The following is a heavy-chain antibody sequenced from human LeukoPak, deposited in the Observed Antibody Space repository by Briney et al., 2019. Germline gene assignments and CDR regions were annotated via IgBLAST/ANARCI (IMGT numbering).Heavy chain of an antibody. CDR1: GFTFSTYW. CDR3: ARDYGEGGYYFDH. J-gene: IGHJ4*02. V-gene: IGHV3-74*01. CDR2: ISSDGSST. D-gene: IGHD4-17*01. Sequence: QPGGSLRLSCEASGFTFSTYWMHWVRQAPGKGLVWLSRISSDGSSTNYADSVKGRFTISRDNAKNTLYLQMNSLRAEDTAVYYCARDYGEGGYYFDHWGQGTLVTVSS.